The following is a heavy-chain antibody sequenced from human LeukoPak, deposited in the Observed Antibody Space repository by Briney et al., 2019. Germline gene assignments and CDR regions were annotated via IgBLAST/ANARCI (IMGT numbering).Heavy chain of an antibody. Sequence: GESLKISCKGSGYNFSSYWIGWVRQMFGKGLEWMGIIYLGDSDTRYSPSFQGQVTISDDKSISTAYLQWSSLNASDTAIYYCARLGGGYVTHWGQGTLVTVSS. D-gene: IGHD5-24*01. V-gene: IGHV5-51*01. CDR3: ARLGGGYVTH. J-gene: IGHJ4*02. CDR2: IYLGDSDT. CDR1: GYNFSSYW.